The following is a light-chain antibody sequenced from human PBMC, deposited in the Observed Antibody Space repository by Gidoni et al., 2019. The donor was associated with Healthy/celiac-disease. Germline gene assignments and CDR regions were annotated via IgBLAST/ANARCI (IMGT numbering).Light chain of an antibody. CDR2: LGS. V-gene: IGKV2-28*01. Sequence: DIVMTPSPLSLPVTPGEPAFISCRSSQSLLHSNGYNYLDWYLQKPGQSPQLLIYLGSNRASGVPDRFSGSGSGTDFTLKISRVEAEDVGVYYCMQALQTPYSFGQGTKLEIK. CDR1: QSLLHSNGYNY. CDR3: MQALQTPYS. J-gene: IGKJ2*03.